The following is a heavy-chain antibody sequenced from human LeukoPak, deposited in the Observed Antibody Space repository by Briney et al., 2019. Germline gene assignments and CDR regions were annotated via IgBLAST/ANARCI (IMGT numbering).Heavy chain of an antibody. CDR1: GFTFDDYA. J-gene: IGHJ5*02. Sequence: TGGSLRLSCAASGFTFDDYAMHWVRQAPGKGLEWVSGITWNSGRIGYADSVKGRFTISRDNAKNSLYLQMNSLRAEDTAFYYCAKDVGRYFDWLDGWGQGTLVTFSS. CDR2: ITWNSGRI. V-gene: IGHV3-9*01. D-gene: IGHD3-9*01. CDR3: AKDVGRYFDWLDG.